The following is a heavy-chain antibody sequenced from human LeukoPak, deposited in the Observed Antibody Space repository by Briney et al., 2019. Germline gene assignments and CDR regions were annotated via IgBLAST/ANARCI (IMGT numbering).Heavy chain of an antibody. V-gene: IGHV3-9*03. D-gene: IGHD6-19*01. Sequence: GRSLRLSCEASGFTFDDYAMHWVRQAPGKGLEWVAGISWNSGSIGYADSVKGRFTISRDNAKNSLYLQMNSLRAEDMALYSCAKGSSGWYYYFDYWGQGTLVTVSS. CDR2: ISWNSGSI. CDR1: GFTFDDYA. CDR3: AKGSSGWYYYFDY. J-gene: IGHJ4*02.